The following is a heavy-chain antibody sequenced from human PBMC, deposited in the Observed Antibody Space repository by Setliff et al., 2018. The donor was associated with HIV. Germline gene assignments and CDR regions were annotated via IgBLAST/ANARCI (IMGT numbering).Heavy chain of an antibody. D-gene: IGHD6-19*01. V-gene: IGHV1-69-2*01. CDR1: GYNFGSYF. Sequence: ASVKVSCKASGYNFGSYFMHWVRQAPGKGLEWMGRIDPEGGETIYGAKFQGRVTMTADTSAATAYMVLSSLRSEDTALYYCGTVRIAVPDDFDFWGQGTLVTSPQ. CDR3: GTVRIAVPDDFDF. J-gene: IGHJ4*02. CDR2: IDPEGGET.